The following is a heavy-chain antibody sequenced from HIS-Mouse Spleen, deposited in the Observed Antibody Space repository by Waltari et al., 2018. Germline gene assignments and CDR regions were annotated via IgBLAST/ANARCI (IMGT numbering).Heavy chain of an antibody. CDR3: AREIPYSSSWYDWYFDL. Sequence: QLQLQESGPGLVKPSETLSLPCTVPGGSIRSRSYHWGWIRQPPGKGLEWIGSIYYSGSTYYNPSLKSRVTISVDTSKNQFSLKLSSVTAADTAVYYCAREIPYSSSWYDWYFDLWGRGTLVTVSS. D-gene: IGHD6-13*01. V-gene: IGHV4-39*07. J-gene: IGHJ2*01. CDR2: IYYSGST. CDR1: GGSIRSRSYH.